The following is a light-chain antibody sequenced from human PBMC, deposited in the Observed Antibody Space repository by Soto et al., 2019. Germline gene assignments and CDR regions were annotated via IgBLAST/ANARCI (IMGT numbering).Light chain of an antibody. V-gene: IGKV3-15*01. Sequence: EIVLTQSPGTLSLSPGERATLSCRASQSVSSNLAWYQQKPGQAPRLLIYGASTRATGIPARFSASGSGTDFTLTISSLQSEDFAVYYCQQYNDWPPKFGQGTKWIS. CDR3: QQYNDWPPK. CDR2: GAS. J-gene: IGKJ1*01. CDR1: QSVSSN.